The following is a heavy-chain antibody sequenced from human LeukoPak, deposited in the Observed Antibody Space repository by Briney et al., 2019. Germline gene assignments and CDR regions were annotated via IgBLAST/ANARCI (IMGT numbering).Heavy chain of an antibody. CDR3: ASWRDYDFWSGYPYYFDY. Sequence: SETLSLTCAVYGGSFSGYYWSWIRQPPGKGLEWIGEINHSGSTNYNPSLRSRVTISVDTSKNQFSLKLSSVTAADTAVYYCASWRDYDFWSGYPYYFDYWGQGTLVTVSS. D-gene: IGHD3-3*01. CDR1: GGSFSGYY. V-gene: IGHV4-34*01. J-gene: IGHJ4*02. CDR2: INHSGST.